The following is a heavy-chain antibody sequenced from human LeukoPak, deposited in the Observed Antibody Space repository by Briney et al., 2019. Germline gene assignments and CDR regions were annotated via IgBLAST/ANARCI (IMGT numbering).Heavy chain of an antibody. D-gene: IGHD6-6*01. Sequence: GESLRISCKGSGYIFTSYWISWVRQMPGKGLEWMGRIDPSDSNTNYSPSFQGHVTISADKSISTAYLQWSSLKASDTAMYYCARPAGTSSRSFDYWGQGTLVTVSS. CDR2: IDPSDSNT. J-gene: IGHJ4*02. CDR1: GYIFTSYW. V-gene: IGHV5-10-1*01. CDR3: ARPAGTSSRSFDY.